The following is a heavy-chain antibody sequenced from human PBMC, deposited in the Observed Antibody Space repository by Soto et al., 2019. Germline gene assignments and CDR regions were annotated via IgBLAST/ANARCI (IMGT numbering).Heavy chain of an antibody. Sequence: QVPLVESGGGVVLPGRSLRLSCVASGFNFSNYDMHRVRQAPGKGLEWVAVISFDARRKPYANSVEGRFTISRDNPKKLVFLQMKSLAAEDSAVYYCTRMNPILVDGYYFDNWGQGTPVTVSA. CDR3: TRMNPILVDGYYFDN. J-gene: IGHJ4*02. CDR1: GFNFSNYD. D-gene: IGHD2-2*03. V-gene: IGHV3-30*14. CDR2: ISFDARRK.